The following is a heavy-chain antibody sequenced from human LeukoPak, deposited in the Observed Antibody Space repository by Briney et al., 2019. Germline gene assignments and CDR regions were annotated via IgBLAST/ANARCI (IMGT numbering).Heavy chain of an antibody. CDR2: IYHSGST. CDR1: GSSISSGYY. J-gene: IGHJ6*04. V-gene: IGHV4-38-2*02. Sequence: SETLSLTCTVSGSSISSGYYWGWIRQPPGKGLEWIGSIYHSGSTYYNPSLKSRVTISLETSKNQFSLKLSSVTAADTAVYYCVRGLTGVVGAADVWGKGTTVTVSS. D-gene: IGHD2-15*01. CDR3: VRGLTGVVGAADV.